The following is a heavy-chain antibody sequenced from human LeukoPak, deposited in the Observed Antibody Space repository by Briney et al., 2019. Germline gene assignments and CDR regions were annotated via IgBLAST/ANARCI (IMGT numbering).Heavy chain of an antibody. D-gene: IGHD2-15*01. CDR1: GYTFTSYG. Sequence: ASVKVSCKGSGYTFTSYGISWVRQGPGQGLEWMGWISTYNGNTNYAQKLQGRVTMTTDTSTSTAYMELRSLRSDDTAVYYCARDLGRYCSGGSCYYYYSMDVWGKGTTVTISS. CDR3: ARDLGRYCSGGSCYYYYSMDV. J-gene: IGHJ6*03. V-gene: IGHV1-18*01. CDR2: ISTYNGNT.